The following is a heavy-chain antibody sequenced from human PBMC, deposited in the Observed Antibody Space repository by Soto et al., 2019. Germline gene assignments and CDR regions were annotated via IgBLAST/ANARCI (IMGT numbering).Heavy chain of an antibody. CDR2: IYYSGST. J-gene: IGHJ4*02. CDR1: CGSISSYY. Sequence: SETLSLTCTVSCGSISSYYWSWIRQPPGKGLEWIGYIYYSGSTNYNPSLKSRVTISVDTSKNQFSLKLSSVTAADTAVYYCARDRSYSSGRYYFDYWGQGTLVTVSS. D-gene: IGHD6-19*01. CDR3: ARDRSYSSGRYYFDY. V-gene: IGHV4-59*01.